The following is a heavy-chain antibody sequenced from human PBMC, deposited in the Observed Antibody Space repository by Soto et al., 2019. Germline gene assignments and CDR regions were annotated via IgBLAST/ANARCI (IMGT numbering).Heavy chain of an antibody. CDR2: IYHSGST. V-gene: IGHV4-30-2*01. J-gene: IGHJ4*02. Sequence: PSETLSLTCAVSGGSISSGGYSWSWIRQPPGKGLEWIGYIYHSGSTYYNPSLKSRVTISVDRPKNQFSLKLSSVTAADTAVYYCARYSSSWSFDYWGQGTLVTVSS. CDR1: GGSISSGGYS. D-gene: IGHD6-13*01. CDR3: ARYSSSWSFDY.